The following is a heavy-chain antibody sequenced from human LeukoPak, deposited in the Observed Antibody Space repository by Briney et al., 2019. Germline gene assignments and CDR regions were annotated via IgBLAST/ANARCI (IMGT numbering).Heavy chain of an antibody. CDR3: ASQAVSGFDY. Sequence: SETLSLTCAVYGGSFSGYYWNWIRQPPGKGLEWIGEINHSGSTNYNPSLKSRVTISVDTSKNQFSLKLSSVTAADTAVYYCASQAVSGFDYRGQGTLVTVSS. V-gene: IGHV4-34*01. CDR1: GGSFSGYY. D-gene: IGHD6-19*01. J-gene: IGHJ4*02. CDR2: INHSGST.